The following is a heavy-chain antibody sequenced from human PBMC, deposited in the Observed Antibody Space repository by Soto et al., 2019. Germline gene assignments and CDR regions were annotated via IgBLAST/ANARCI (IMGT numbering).Heavy chain of an antibody. Sequence: GGSLRLSCAASGFTFSSYWMSWVRQAPGKGLEWVANIKQDGSEKYYVDSVKGRFTISRDTAKNSLYLQMNSLRAEDTAVYYCARDRMGDDYYDSSGYTFDYWGQGTLVTVSS. D-gene: IGHD3-22*01. J-gene: IGHJ4*02. CDR1: GFTFSSYW. CDR3: ARDRMGDDYYDSSGYTFDY. V-gene: IGHV3-7*01. CDR2: IKQDGSEK.